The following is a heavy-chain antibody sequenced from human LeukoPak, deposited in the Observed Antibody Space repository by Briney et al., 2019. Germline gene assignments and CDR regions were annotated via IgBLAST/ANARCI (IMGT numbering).Heavy chain of an antibody. J-gene: IGHJ4*02. CDR3: TRVACGGDCLDY. CDR1: GVSVSSGNW. Sequence: SETLSLTCAVSGVSVSSGNWWSWVRQLPGMGLEWIGEVSHSGDTNYNPSLKSRVTTSVDKSNNQFSLKLTSVTAADTAVYYCTRVACGGDCLDYWGQGTLVSVSS. D-gene: IGHD2-21*02. V-gene: IGHV4-4*02. CDR2: VSHSGDT.